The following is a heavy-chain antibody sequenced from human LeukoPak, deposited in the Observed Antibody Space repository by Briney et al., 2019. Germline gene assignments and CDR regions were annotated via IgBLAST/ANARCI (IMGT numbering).Heavy chain of an antibody. CDR3: ARSSEGRYYYGSSGFSYYYYYMDV. V-gene: IGHV4-61*02. Sequence: SETLSLTCTVSGDSISSGDYYWSWIRQPAGKGLEWIGRISSSGSTNYNPSLKSRVTISVDTSKNQFSLKLSSVTAADTAVYYCARSSEGRYYYGSSGFSYYYYYMDVWGKGTTVTISS. CDR1: GDSISSGDYY. J-gene: IGHJ6*03. CDR2: ISSSGST. D-gene: IGHD3-22*01.